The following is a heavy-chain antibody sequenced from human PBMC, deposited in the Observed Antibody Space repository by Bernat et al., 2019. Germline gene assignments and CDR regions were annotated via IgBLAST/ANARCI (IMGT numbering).Heavy chain of an antibody. CDR1: GFTFSSYW. V-gene: IGHV3-74*01. CDR2: IKNDGSNT. J-gene: IGHJ4*02. CDR3: ARDPLDYDFWSGYPDY. Sequence: EVQLVESGGGLVQPGGSLRLSCVASGFTFSSYWMQWVRQAPGKGLVWVSRIKNDGSNTNYADFVKGRFTISRDNAKNSLYLQMNSLRAEDTAVYYCARDPLDYDFWSGYPDYWGQGTLVTVSS. D-gene: IGHD3-3*01.